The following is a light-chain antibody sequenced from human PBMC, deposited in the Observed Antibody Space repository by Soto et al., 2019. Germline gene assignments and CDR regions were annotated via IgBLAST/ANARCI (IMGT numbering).Light chain of an antibody. V-gene: IGKV3-20*01. Sequence: EIVLTQSPCTLSLSPGERATLSCRASQSVSSSYLAWYQQKPGQAPRLLIYGASSRAAGIPDRCSGSGSGTDFTLTISRLEPEDFAVYYCQQYGSSPDTFGQGTKLEIK. CDR1: QSVSSSY. CDR2: GAS. CDR3: QQYGSSPDT. J-gene: IGKJ2*01.